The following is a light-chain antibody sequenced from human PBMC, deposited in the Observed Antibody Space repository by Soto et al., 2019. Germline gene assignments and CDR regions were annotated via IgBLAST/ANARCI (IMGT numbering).Light chain of an antibody. J-gene: IGKJ1*01. Sequence: IKMTQAPSTLSASLGERVTITCRASQSIKNWLAWYQQKPGEAPKLLIYKASTLESGVPSRFSGSGSGTEFTLTISSLQPDDFATYYCQQYNSYQWTFGQGTKVDI. CDR2: KAS. CDR1: QSIKNW. V-gene: IGKV1-5*03. CDR3: QQYNSYQWT.